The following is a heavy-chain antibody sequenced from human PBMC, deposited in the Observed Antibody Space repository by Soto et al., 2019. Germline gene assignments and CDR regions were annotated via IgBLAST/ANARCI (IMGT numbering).Heavy chain of an antibody. D-gene: IGHD6-6*01. CDR3: ARDGVIGSAYNWFDP. V-gene: IGHV4-59*01. Sequence: PSETLSLTCTVSGGSISSYYWSWIRQPPGKGLEWIGYIYYSGSTNYNPSLKSRVTISVDTSKNQFSLKLSSVTAADTAVYYCARDGVIGSAYNWFDPWGQGTLVTV. J-gene: IGHJ5*02. CDR1: GGSISSYY. CDR2: IYYSGST.